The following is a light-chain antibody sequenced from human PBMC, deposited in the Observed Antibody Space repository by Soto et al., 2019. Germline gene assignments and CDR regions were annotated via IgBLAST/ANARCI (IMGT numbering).Light chain of an antibody. J-gene: IGKJ2*01. CDR1: QSLLHSDGRTY. Sequence: DIVMTQTPLSLSVTPGQPASISCKSSQSLLHSDGRTYLYWYLQKPGQPPQLLIYEVSNRLSGVPYMFSGSGSANEYTLKISRLEADDVCGYYCMQSIQHPFYTFSQGTKLEIK. CDR3: MQSIQHPFYT. CDR2: EVS. V-gene: IGKV2D-29*01.